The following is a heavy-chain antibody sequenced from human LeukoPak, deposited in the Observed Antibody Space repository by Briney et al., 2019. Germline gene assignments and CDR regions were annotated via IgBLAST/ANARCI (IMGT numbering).Heavy chain of an antibody. CDR2: VNRDGSET. CDR1: GFTLSNHW. CDR3: ARNNGMDV. Sequence: GGTLRLSCAASGFTLSNHWMTWVRQVPGRGPEWVANVNRDGSETYYLDSVKGRFTISKDNAKNSLYLQMSSLRAEDTALYHCARNNGMDVWGQGTTVIVSS. V-gene: IGHV3-7*03. J-gene: IGHJ6*02.